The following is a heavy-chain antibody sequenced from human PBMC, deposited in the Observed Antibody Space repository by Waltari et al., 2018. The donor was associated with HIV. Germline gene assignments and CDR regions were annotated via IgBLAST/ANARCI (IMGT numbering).Heavy chain of an antibody. Sequence: EVQLVETGGGLIQPGGSLRLSCAASGFTVSSNYMSWVRQAPGQGLEWVSVIYSGGSTYYADSVKGRFTISRDNSKNTLYLQMNSLRAEDTAVYYCARAGHGGNSNYFDYWGQGTLVTVSS. J-gene: IGHJ4*02. CDR3: ARAGHGGNSNYFDY. CDR2: IYSGGST. V-gene: IGHV3-53*02. CDR1: GFTVSSNY. D-gene: IGHD2-21*02.